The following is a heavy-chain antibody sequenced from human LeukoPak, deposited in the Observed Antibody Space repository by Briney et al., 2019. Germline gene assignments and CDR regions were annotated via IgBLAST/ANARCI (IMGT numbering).Heavy chain of an antibody. J-gene: IGHJ6*03. Sequence: SQTLSLTCTVSGGSISSASYYWSWIRQPAGKGLEWIWRIQSSGSTNYNPALKSRVTISVDTSKNQFSLKLSSVTAADTAVYYCAREGSVVVPAAKQNYYYYYYMDVWGKGTTVTVSS. D-gene: IGHD2-2*01. CDR2: IQSSGST. V-gene: IGHV4-61*02. CDR1: GGSISSASYY. CDR3: AREGSVVVPAAKQNYYYYYYMDV.